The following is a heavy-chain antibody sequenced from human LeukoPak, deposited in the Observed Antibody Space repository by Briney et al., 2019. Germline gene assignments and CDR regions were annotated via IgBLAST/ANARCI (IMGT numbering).Heavy chain of an antibody. CDR2: ISYTGST. CDR3: ARRSSSWFVEFNP. J-gene: IGHJ5*02. D-gene: IGHD6-13*01. Sequence: SETLSLTCTVSGGSISSNSYYWGWIRQPPGKGLEWIGSISYTGSTYYNPSLKSRVTISVDTSKNQFSLKLNSVTAADTAVYYCARRSSSWFVEFNPWGQGTLVTVSS. CDR1: GGSISSNSYY. V-gene: IGHV4-39*01.